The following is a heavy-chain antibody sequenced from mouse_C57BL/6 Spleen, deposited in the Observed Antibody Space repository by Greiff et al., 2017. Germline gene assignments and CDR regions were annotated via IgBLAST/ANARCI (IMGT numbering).Heavy chain of an antibody. Sequence: EVKLMESEGGLVQPGSSMKLSCTASGFTFSDYYMAWVRQVPEKGLEWVANINYDGSSTYYLDSLKSRFIISRDNAKNILYLQMSSLKSEDTATYYCAREGGYYSNYYFDYWGQGTTLTVSS. CDR1: GFTFSDYY. CDR2: INYDGSST. J-gene: IGHJ2*01. D-gene: IGHD2-5*01. V-gene: IGHV5-16*01. CDR3: AREGGYYSNYYFDY.